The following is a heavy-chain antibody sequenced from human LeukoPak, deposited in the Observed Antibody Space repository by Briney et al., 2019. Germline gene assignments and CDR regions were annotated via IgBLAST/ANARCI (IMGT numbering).Heavy chain of an antibody. CDR2: MTGSGDTT. CDR3: ANPDSSGFYFSMRFDF. CDR1: GSSFSDFA. J-gene: IGHJ4*02. D-gene: IGHD3-22*01. V-gene: IGHV3-23*01. Sequence: GGSLRLSCKASGSSFSDFAMGWVRQAPGKGLEWVSTMTGSGDTTYYADSVKGRFTVSRDNSDNTLYLHMNSLRAEDTAVYFCANPDSSGFYFSMRFDFWGQGTLVTVSS.